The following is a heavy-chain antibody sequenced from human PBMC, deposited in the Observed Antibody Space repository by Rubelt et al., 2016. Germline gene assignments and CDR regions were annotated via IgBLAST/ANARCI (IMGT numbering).Heavy chain of an antibody. CDR3: ARDEPYSSSWYDY. CDR2: ISAYNGNT. V-gene: IGHV1-18*01. Sequence: QVQLVQSGAEVKKPGASVKVSCKASGYTFTSYGISWVRQAPGQGLEWMGWISAYNGNTNYAQKLAGRVPMTPDTSTSAAHMELRRLRSDVTAVYYCARDEPYSSSWYDYWGQGTLVTVSS. CDR1: GYTFTSYG. D-gene: IGHD6-13*01. J-gene: IGHJ4*02.